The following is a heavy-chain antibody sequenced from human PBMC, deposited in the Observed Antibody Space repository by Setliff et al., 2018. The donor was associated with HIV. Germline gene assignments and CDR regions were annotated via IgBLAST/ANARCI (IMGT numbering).Heavy chain of an antibody. CDR3: ARASKYGVRYYFDY. CDR2: TYYRSKWYV. Sequence: PSQTLSLTCVISGNSVSNNSSAWNWIRQSPSRGLEWLGRTYYRSKWYVDYAVSVKSRIGINPDTSKNQFSLQLNSVTPDDTAVYFCARASKYGVRYYFDYWGLGTLVTVSS. CDR1: GNSVSNNSSA. V-gene: IGHV6-1*01. D-gene: IGHD4-17*01. J-gene: IGHJ4*02.